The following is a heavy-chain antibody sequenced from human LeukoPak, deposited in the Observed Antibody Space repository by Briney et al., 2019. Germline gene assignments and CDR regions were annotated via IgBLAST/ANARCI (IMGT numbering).Heavy chain of an antibody. D-gene: IGHD6-19*01. Sequence: ASVKVSCKASGYTFTSYGISWVRQAPGQGLKWMGWISAYNGNTNYAQKFQGRVTMTRDTSISTAYMELSRLRSDDTAVYYCARDGPGIAVESPDYWGQGTLVTVSS. CDR2: ISAYNGNT. V-gene: IGHV1-18*01. J-gene: IGHJ4*02. CDR3: ARDGPGIAVESPDY. CDR1: GYTFTSYG.